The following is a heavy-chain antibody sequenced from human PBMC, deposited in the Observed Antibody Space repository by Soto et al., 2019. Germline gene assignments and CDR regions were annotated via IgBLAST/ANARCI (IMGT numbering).Heavy chain of an antibody. D-gene: IGHD3-3*01. CDR2: ISAYNGNT. CDR1: GYTFTSYG. J-gene: IGHJ6*03. V-gene: IGHV1-18*01. Sequence: QVQLVQSGAEVKKPGASVKVSCKASGYTFTSYGISWVRQAPGQGLEWMGWISAYNGNTNYAQKLKDRVTMTTDRSTSTAYMELRSLRSDDTAVYYCARVRQDDFWSGYSRYYYYYMDVWGKGTTVTVSS. CDR3: ARVRQDDFWSGYSRYYYYYMDV.